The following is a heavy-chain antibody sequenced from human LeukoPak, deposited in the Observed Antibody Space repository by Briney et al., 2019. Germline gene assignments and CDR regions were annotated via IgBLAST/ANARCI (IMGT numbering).Heavy chain of an antibody. J-gene: IGHJ4*02. CDR3: ATRSYYDSSGYYYEGY. D-gene: IGHD3-22*01. Sequence: GASVKVSCKGSGYTFTRFGISWVRQAPGQGLEWMGWISAYNGNTNYAQNFQGRVTMTTDTSTSTAYMELRSLRSDDTAVYYCATRSYYDSSGYYYEGYWGQGTLVTVSS. V-gene: IGHV1-18*01. CDR1: GYTFTRFG. CDR2: ISAYNGNT.